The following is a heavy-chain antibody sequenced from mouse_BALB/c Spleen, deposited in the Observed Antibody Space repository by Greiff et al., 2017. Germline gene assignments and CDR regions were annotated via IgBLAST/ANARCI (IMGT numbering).Heavy chain of an antibody. J-gene: IGHJ4*01. CDR2: IYPGDGDT. Sequence: QVQLKQSGAELARPGASVKLSCKASGYTFTSYWMQWVKQRPGQGLEWIGAIYPGDGDTRYTQKFKGKATLTADKSSSTAYMQLSSLASEDSAVYYCARSGTTVVDYAMDYWGQGTSVTVSS. CDR3: ARSGTTVVDYAMDY. V-gene: IGHV1-87*01. D-gene: IGHD1-1*01. CDR1: GYTFTSYW.